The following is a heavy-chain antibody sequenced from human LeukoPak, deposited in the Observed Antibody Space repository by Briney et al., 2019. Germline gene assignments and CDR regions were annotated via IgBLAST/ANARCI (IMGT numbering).Heavy chain of an antibody. CDR1: GGSISSYY. J-gene: IGHJ5*02. V-gene: IGHV4-59*12. CDR3: ARELSVVAATTFDP. D-gene: IGHD2-15*01. CDR2: IYYSGST. Sequence: SETLSLTCTVSGGSISSYYWSWIRQPPGKGLEWIGYIYYSGSTNYNPSLKSRVTISVDTSKNQFSLKLSSVTAADTAVYYCARELSVVAATTFDPWGQGTLVTVSS.